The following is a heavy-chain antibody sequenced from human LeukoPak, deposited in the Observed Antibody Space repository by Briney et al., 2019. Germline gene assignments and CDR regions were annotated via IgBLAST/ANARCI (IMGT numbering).Heavy chain of an antibody. Sequence: SETLSLTCTVSGGSISSYYWSWIRQPPGKGLEWIGYIYYSGSTNYNPSLKSRVTISVDTSNNQVSLNLNSVTAADTAIYFCARGGFYGHPFDFGGQGILVTVSS. CDR3: ARGGFYGHPFDF. J-gene: IGHJ4*02. V-gene: IGHV4-59*12. D-gene: IGHD3-10*01. CDR1: GGSISSYY. CDR2: IYYSGST.